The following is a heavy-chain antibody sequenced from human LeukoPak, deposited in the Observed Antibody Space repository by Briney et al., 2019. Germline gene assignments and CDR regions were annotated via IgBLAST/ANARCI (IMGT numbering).Heavy chain of an antibody. Sequence: ASVKVSCKASGYTFTSYDINWVRQATGQGLEGMGWMNPNSGNTGYAQKFQGRVTMTRNTSISTAYMELSSLRSKDTAVYYCARGRLNYDFWSGPFDAFDIWGQGTMVTVSS. V-gene: IGHV1-8*01. CDR3: ARGRLNYDFWSGPFDAFDI. CDR1: GYTFTSYD. D-gene: IGHD3-3*01. J-gene: IGHJ3*02. CDR2: MNPNSGNT.